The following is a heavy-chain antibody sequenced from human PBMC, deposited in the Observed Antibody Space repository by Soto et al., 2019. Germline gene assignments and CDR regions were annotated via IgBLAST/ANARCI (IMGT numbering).Heavy chain of an antibody. V-gene: IGHV3-30*18. CDR2: ISYDGSNK. CDR3: AKNLRPSYGFDY. CDR1: GFTFSSYG. J-gene: IGHJ4*02. D-gene: IGHD5-18*01. Sequence: GGSLRLSCAASGFTFSSYGMHWVRQAPGKGLEWVAVISYDGSNKYYADSVKGRFTISRDNSKNTLYLQMNSLRAEDTAVYYCAKNLRPSYGFDYWGQGTLVTVSS.